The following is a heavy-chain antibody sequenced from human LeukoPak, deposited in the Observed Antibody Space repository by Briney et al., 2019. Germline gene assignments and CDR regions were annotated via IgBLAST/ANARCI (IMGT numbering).Heavy chain of an antibody. CDR2: ISAYNGNT. J-gene: IGHJ3*02. D-gene: IGHD3-10*01. CDR3: ARDGPYYGSGRGSAFDT. Sequence: ASVKVSCKASGYTFTSYGISWVRQAPGQGLEWMGWISAYNGNTNYAQKVQGRVTMTTDTSTSTAYMELRSLRSDDTAVYYCARDGPYYGSGRGSAFDTWGQGTMVTVSS. V-gene: IGHV1-18*01. CDR1: GYTFTSYG.